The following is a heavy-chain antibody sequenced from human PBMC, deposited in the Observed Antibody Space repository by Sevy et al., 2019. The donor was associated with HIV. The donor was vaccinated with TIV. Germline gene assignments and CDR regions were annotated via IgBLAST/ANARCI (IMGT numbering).Heavy chain of an antibody. V-gene: IGHV3-33*01. D-gene: IGHD3-3*01. J-gene: IGHJ6*02. CDR2: IWYDGSNK. Sequence: GGSLRLSCAASGFTFSSYGMHWVRQAPGKGLEWVAVIWYDGSNKYYADSVKGRFTISRDNSKNTLYLQMNSLRAEDTAGYYCARDDYDFWSGYPYYYYGMDVWGQGTTVTVSS. CDR3: ARDDYDFWSGYPYYYYGMDV. CDR1: GFTFSSYG.